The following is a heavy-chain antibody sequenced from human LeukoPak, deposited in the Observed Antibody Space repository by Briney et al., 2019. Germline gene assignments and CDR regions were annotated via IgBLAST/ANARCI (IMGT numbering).Heavy chain of an antibody. V-gene: IGHV3-21*01. CDR1: GFTFSSYS. D-gene: IGHD2-2*01. CDR3: ARSSFQLHQNWFDP. Sequence: GSLRLSCAASGFTFSSYSMNWVRQAPGKGLEWVSSISSSSSYIYYADSVKGRFTISRDNAKHSLYLQMNSLRAEDTAVYYCARSSFQLHQNWFDPWGEGTLVTVSS. CDR2: ISSSSSYI. J-gene: IGHJ5*02.